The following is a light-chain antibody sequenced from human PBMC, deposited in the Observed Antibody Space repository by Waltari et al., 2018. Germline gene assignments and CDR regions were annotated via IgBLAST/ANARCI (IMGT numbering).Light chain of an antibody. J-gene: IGLJ2*01. CDR2: EVI. CDR1: SSYVGGYNY. CDR3: SSYTSSSTPHVV. V-gene: IGLV2-14*01. Sequence: QSALTQPASVSGSPGQSITISCTGTSSYVGGYNYVSWYQQHPGKAPKLMIYEVITRPSGVSNRFSGSKSGNTASLTISGLKAEDEADYYCSSYTSSSTPHVVFGGGTKLTVL.